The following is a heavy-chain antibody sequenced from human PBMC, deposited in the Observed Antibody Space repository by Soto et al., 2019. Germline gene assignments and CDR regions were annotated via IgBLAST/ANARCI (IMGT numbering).Heavy chain of an antibody. D-gene: IGHD2-15*01. V-gene: IGHV3-64*01. Sequence: GGSLRLSCAASGFTFSNYAMHWVRQAPGKGLEYVSAISSYGGSTDYANSVKGRFIISRDSPKNTLYLQMGSLRFEDMGVFYCARAGREVVAALDYWGQGTLVTVSS. J-gene: IGHJ4*02. CDR3: ARAGREVVAALDY. CDR1: GFTFSNYA. CDR2: ISSYGGST.